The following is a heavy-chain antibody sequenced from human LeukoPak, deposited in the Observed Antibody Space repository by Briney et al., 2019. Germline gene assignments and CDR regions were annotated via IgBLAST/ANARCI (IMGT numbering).Heavy chain of an antibody. D-gene: IGHD4-17*01. CDR3: ARTRDGDYVSS. V-gene: IGHV3-30-3*01. J-gene: IGHJ5*02. CDR1: GFTFSSYA. Sequence: PGRSLRLSCAASGFTFSSYAMHWVRQAPGKGLEWVAVVSYDGSNKYYADSVKGRSTISRDNSKNTLYLQMNSLRAEDTAVYYCARTRDGDYVSSWGQGTLVTVSS. CDR2: VSYDGSNK.